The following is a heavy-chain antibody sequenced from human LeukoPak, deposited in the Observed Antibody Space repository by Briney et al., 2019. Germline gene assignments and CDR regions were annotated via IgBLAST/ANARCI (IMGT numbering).Heavy chain of an antibody. CDR3: ARVQPDSSSWYGHAFDI. Sequence: PGGSLRLSCAASGFTFSSYSMNWVRQAPGKGLEWVSYSTSSGSTKYYADSVKGRFTISRDNAKNSLFLQMSSLRAEDTAVYYCARVQPDSSSWYGHAFDIWGPGTLVTVSS. CDR2: STSSGSTK. V-gene: IGHV3-48*04. J-gene: IGHJ3*02. CDR1: GFTFSSYS. D-gene: IGHD6-13*01.